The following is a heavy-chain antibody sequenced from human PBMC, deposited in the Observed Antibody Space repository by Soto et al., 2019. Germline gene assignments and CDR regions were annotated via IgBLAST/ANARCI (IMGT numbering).Heavy chain of an antibody. CDR2: ILPIFGTT. CDR3: ARDETGDSYYYYYGMDD. J-gene: IGHJ6*02. V-gene: IGHV1-69*01. D-gene: IGHD7-27*01. Sequence: QVQLVQSGAEVKKPGSSVKVSCKASGGTFNIYNINWVRQAPGQGLEWMGGILPIFGTTNYAQRFQGRLTIIADDSTSTAYMELSSLRSEDTAVYYCARDETGDSYYYYYGMDDWGQGTTVTVTS. CDR1: GGTFNIYN.